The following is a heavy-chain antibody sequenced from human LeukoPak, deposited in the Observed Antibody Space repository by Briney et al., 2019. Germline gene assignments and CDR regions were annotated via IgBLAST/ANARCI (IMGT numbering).Heavy chain of an antibody. CDR3: ARVARAFDY. J-gene: IGHJ4*02. Sequence: GGSLRLSCAASGFTFSNYWMTWVRQAPGKGLEWVASIKQDGSEKYYVGSVKGRFTISRDNAKKSLYLQMNSLRAEDAATYYCARVARAFDYWGQGTLVTVSS. CDR1: GFTFSNYW. CDR2: IKQDGSEK. V-gene: IGHV3-7*03.